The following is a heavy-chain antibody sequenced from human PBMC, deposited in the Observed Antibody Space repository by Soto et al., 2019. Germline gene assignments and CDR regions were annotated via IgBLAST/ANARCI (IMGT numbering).Heavy chain of an antibody. D-gene: IGHD2-8*01. CDR1: GYSFTDYH. CDR2: INPKSGGT. J-gene: IGHJ6*02. V-gene: IGHV1-2*04. Sequence: QVQLVQSGAEVKKPGASVKVSCKASGYSFTDYHIHWVRQAPGQGLEWLGRINPKSGGTSTAQKFKGWVTMTTDTPISTASMELTRLTSDDTAIYYCARGDSTDCSNGVCSFFYNHDMDVWGQGTTVTVSS. CDR3: ARGDSTDCSNGVCSFFYNHDMDV.